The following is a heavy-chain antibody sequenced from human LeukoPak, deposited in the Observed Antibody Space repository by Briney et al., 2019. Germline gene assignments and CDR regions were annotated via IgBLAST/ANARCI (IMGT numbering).Heavy chain of an antibody. CDR2: INGDGSNT. J-gene: IGHJ3*02. CDR3: ARSKSWYSTDALDI. D-gene: IGHD2-15*01. CDR1: GFTFSSNW. Sequence: QPGGSLRLSCAASGFTFSSNWMHWVRQAPGKGLVWVSRINGDGSNTTYADSVKGRFTISRDNAKNTLYLQMNSLRAEDTAVYHCARSKSWYSTDALDIWGQGTMVTVSS. V-gene: IGHV3-74*03.